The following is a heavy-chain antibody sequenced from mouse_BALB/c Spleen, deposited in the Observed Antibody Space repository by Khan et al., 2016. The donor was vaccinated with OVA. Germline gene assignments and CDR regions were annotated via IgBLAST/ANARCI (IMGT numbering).Heavy chain of an antibody. Sequence: QVQLQQSGPELVKPGASVKMSCKASGYTFRTYYIHWVKQRPGQGLEWIGWIYPGDGRTKYNEKFKGKTTLTADKYPSIVYMLLSSLTSEDSAIYFCAISYYGSFWYFDVWGAGTTVTVSS. J-gene: IGHJ1*01. CDR2: IYPGDGRT. V-gene: IGHV1S56*01. D-gene: IGHD1-1*01. CDR3: AISYYGSFWYFDV. CDR1: GYTFRTYY.